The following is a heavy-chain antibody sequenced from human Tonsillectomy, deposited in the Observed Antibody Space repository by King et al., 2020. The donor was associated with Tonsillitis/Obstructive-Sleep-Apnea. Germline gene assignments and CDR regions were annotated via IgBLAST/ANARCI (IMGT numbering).Heavy chain of an antibody. V-gene: IGHV5-10-1*01. D-gene: IGHD2-15*01. CDR1: GYIFTIYW. CDR3: ARVSGGALDYYMDV. Sequence: QLVQSGAEVKKPGESLRISCKGSGYIFTIYWITWVRQMPGKGLEWMGRIDPIDSYTNYSPSFQGHVSISADKSISTAYLQWSSLKASDTAIYYCARVSGGALDYYMDVWGKGTTVTVSS. CDR2: IDPIDSYT. J-gene: IGHJ6*03.